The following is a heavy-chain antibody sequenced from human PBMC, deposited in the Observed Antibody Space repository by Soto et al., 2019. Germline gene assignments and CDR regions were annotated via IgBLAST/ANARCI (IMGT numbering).Heavy chain of an antibody. Sequence: QVQLVQSGAEVKKPGSSVKVSCKASGGTFSSYAISWVRQAPGQGLEWMGGIIPIFGTANYAQKFQGRVTITEDESTSTAYMELSSLRSEDTAVYYCASGAYDFWSGPGGGMDVWGQGTTVTVSS. CDR1: GGTFSSYA. D-gene: IGHD3-3*01. J-gene: IGHJ6*02. CDR3: ASGAYDFWSGPGGGMDV. CDR2: IIPIFGTA. V-gene: IGHV1-69*12.